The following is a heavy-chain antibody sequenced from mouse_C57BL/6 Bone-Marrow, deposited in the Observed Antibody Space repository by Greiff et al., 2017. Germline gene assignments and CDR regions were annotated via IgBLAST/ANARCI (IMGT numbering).Heavy chain of an antibody. CDR2: IDPKSGGT. CDR3: ARSSYGSTYAMDY. D-gene: IGHD1-1*01. J-gene: IGHJ4*01. CDR1: GYTFTSYW. V-gene: IGHV1-72*01. Sequence: QVQLQQPGAELVKPGASVKLSCKASGYTFTSYWMHWVKQRPGRGLEWIGRIDPKSGGTKYNEKFKSKATMTVDKPSSTAYMQLSSLTSEDSAVYYCARSSYGSTYAMDYWGQGTSVTVSS.